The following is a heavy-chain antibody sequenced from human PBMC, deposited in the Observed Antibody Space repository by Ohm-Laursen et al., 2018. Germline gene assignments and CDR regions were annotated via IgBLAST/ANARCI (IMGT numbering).Heavy chain of an antibody. Sequence: SLRLSCAAPGFTFSSYAMNWVRQAPGKGLEWVSSITSSTSTIYYGDSVKGRFSISRDNANKLVYLQMNSLRAEDTAVYYCARGFDYYGSGNPLGAFDIWGQGTMVTVSS. CDR1: GFTFSSYA. CDR2: ITSSTSTI. CDR3: ARGFDYYGSGNPLGAFDI. V-gene: IGHV3-48*04. D-gene: IGHD3-10*01. J-gene: IGHJ3*02.